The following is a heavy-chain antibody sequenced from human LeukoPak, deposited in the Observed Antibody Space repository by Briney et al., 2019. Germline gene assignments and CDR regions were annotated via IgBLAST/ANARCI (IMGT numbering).Heavy chain of an antibody. CDR2: ITGNGGST. CDR1: GFTFSSNA. J-gene: IGHJ4*02. V-gene: IGHV3-23*01. D-gene: IGHD3-10*01. CDR3: AKDAVAPGSGGDYFDY. Sequence: GGSLRLSCAASGFTFSSNAMSWVRQAPGKGLEWVSVITGNGGSTYCADSVKGRFTISRDNSKNTLSLQMNSLRAEDTAVYYCAKDAVAPGSGGDYFDYWGQGTLVTVSS.